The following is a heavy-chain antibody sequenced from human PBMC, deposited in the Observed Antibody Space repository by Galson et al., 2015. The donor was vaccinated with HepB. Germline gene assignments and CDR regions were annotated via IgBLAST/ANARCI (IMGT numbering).Heavy chain of an antibody. J-gene: IGHJ4*02. V-gene: IGHV3-23*01. Sequence: SLRLSCAGSGFTFRNYAMYWVRQTPGKGLEWVSSISGNGGMTDYADSVKGRFSISRDNSKNTLYLQMDRLRAEDTAKYYCARDLYPLVVVSLFGNWGQGSLVTVSS. CDR1: GFTFRNYA. CDR3: ARDLYPLVVVSLFGN. D-gene: IGHD2-15*01. CDR2: ISGNGGMT.